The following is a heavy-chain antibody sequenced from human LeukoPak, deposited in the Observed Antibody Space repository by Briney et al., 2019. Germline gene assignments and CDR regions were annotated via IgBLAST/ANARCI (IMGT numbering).Heavy chain of an antibody. CDR1: GFTFSSHS. V-gene: IGHV3-21*01. CDR2: ISSSSSYI. J-gene: IGHJ4*02. CDR3: ARDRGGYNWNYAYDY. Sequence: PGGSLRLSCAASGFTFSSHSMKWVRQAPGKGLEWVSSISSSSSYIYYADSVKGRFTISRDNAKNSLYLQMNSLRAEDTAVYYCARDRGGYNWNYAYDYWGQGTLVTVSS. D-gene: IGHD1-7*01.